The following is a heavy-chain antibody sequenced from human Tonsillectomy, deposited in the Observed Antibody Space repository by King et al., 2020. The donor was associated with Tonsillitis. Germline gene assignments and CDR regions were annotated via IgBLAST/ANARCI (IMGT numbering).Heavy chain of an antibody. J-gene: IGHJ4*02. Sequence: QLVQSGAEVKKPGASVKVSCKASGYTVTSYYMHWVRQAPGQGLEWMGIINPSGGSTSYAQKFQGRITMTRDTSTSTLYMELSSLRSEDTAVYYCARGHYDSGSYYSGPNPPVYDYWGQGTLVTVSS. D-gene: IGHD3-22*01. V-gene: IGHV1-46*01. CDR1: GYTVTSYY. CDR3: ARGHYDSGSYYSGPNPPVYDY. CDR2: INPSGGST.